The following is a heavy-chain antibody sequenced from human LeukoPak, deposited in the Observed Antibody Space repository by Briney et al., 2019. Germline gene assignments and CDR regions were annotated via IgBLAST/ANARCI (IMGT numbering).Heavy chain of an antibody. Sequence: SETLSLTCTVSGGSISSYYWSWIRQPPGKGLEWIGYIYYSGSSGSTNCNPSLKSRVTISVDTSKNQFSLKLSSVTAADTAVYYCARGRGYYDAFDIWGQGTMVTVSS. V-gene: IGHV4-59*01. CDR3: ARGRGYYDAFDI. CDR2: IYYSGSSGST. J-gene: IGHJ3*02. D-gene: IGHD3-22*01. CDR1: GGSISSYY.